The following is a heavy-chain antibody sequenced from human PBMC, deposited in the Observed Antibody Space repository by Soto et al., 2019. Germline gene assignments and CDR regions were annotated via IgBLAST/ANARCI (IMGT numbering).Heavy chain of an antibody. J-gene: IGHJ3*02. D-gene: IGHD1-7*01. CDR3: ARDRSANYPDAFDI. V-gene: IGHV3-66*01. Sequence: GGSLRLSCAASGFTVSSNYMSWVRQAPGKGLEWVSVIYSGGSTYYADSVKGRFTISRDNSKNTLYLQMNSLRAEDTAVYYCARDRSANYPDAFDIWGQGTMVTVSS. CDR2: IYSGGST. CDR1: GFTVSSNY.